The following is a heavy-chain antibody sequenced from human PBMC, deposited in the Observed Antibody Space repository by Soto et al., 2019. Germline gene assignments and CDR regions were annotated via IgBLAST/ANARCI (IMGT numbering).Heavy chain of an antibody. CDR3: ETQTCGSNAFFDT. V-gene: IGHV4-4*09. CDR2: IYFGGTT. D-gene: IGHD3-10*01. J-gene: IGHJ4*02. CDR1: GASISSYY. Sequence: SETLSLTCSVSGASISSYYWSWVRQPPGKGLEWIGYIYFGGTTKYNPSLKGRATISVDTSKNQFTLNLASVSAAATAVYYCETQTCGSNAFFDTWGQGTLVTVSS.